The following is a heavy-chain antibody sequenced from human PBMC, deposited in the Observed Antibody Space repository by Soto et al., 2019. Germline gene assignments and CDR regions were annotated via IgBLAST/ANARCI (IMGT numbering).Heavy chain of an antibody. J-gene: IGHJ5*02. CDR2: IYYSGST. D-gene: IGHD3-22*01. CDR1: GGSISSSSYY. V-gene: IGHV4-39*01. CDR3: ARHLYNYDSRAGWFDP. Sequence: TSETLSLTCTVSGGSISSSSYYWGWIRQPPGKGLEWIGSIYYSGSTYYNPPLKSRVTISVDTSKNQFSLKLSSVTAADTAVYYCARHLYNYDSRAGWFDPWGQGTLVTVSS.